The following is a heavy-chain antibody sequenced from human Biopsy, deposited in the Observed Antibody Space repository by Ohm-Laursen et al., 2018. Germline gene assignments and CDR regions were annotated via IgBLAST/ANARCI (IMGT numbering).Heavy chain of an antibody. CDR2: IYTSGSP. V-gene: IGHV4-4*07. CDR1: GDSINNYY. Sequence: TLSLTWTVSGDSINNYYWSWIRRPAGKGLEWIGRIYTSGSPNYNLSLESRVTMSVDTSKNQFSLNLRSVTAADTAVYYCARGTGRCYVYGAFDIWGQGTVVTVSS. D-gene: IGHD1-26*01. CDR3: ARGTGRCYVYGAFDI. J-gene: IGHJ3*02.